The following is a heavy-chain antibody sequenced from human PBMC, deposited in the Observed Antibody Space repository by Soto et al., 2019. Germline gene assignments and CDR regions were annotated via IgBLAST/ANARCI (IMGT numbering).Heavy chain of an antibody. V-gene: IGHV3-73*01. CDR3: TRLYGSGSYSY. CDR2: IRSKANSYAT. Sequence: GGSLRLSCAASGFTFSGSAMHWVRQASGKGLEWVGRIRSKANSYATAYAASGKGRFTISRDDSKNTAYLQMNSLKTEDTAVYYCTRLYGSGSYSYWGQGTLVTVSS. J-gene: IGHJ4*02. CDR1: GFTFSGSA. D-gene: IGHD3-10*01.